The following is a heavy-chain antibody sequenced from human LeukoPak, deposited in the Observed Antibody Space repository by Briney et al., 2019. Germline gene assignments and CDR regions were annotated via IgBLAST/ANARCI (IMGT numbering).Heavy chain of an antibody. CDR2: IVVGSGNT. CDR3: ARSGLIWGYCSGGSCPGEYYFDY. V-gene: IGHV1-58*02. J-gene: IGHJ4*02. CDR1: GFTFTSSA. D-gene: IGHD2-15*01. Sequence: SVKVSCKASGFTFTSSAMQWVRQARGQRLEWIGWIVVGSGNTNYAQKLQGRVTMTTDTSTSTAYMELRSLRSDDTAVYYCARSGLIWGYCSGGSCPGEYYFDYWGQGTLVTVSS.